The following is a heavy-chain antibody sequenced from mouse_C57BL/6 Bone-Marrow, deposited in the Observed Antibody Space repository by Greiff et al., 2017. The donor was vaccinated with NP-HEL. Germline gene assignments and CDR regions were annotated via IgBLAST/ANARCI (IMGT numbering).Heavy chain of an antibody. CDR2: IDTSDSYT. J-gene: IGHJ4*01. D-gene: IGHD2-3*01. V-gene: IGHV1-59*01. CDR1: GYTFTSYW. Sequence: QVQLQQPGAELVRPGPSVKLSCTASGYTFTSYWMHWVKQRPGQGLEWIGVIDTSDSYTNYNQKLTGKDTLTVDTSSSTAYMQLSSLTSEDSAVYYCARDPGYYEWDMDYWGQGTSVTVSS. CDR3: ARDPGYYEWDMDY.